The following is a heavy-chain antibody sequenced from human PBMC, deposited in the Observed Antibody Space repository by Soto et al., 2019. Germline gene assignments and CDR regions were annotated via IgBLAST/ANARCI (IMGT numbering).Heavy chain of an antibody. J-gene: IGHJ4*02. D-gene: IGHD3-22*01. CDR3: ARRDTSGYYLY. CDR1: GGSIRSYY. CDR2: INYSGST. V-gene: IGHV4-59*08. Sequence: SETLSLTCTVSGGSIRSYYWSWIRQPPGKGLEWIGYINYSGSTNYNPSLKSRVTISVDTSKNQFSLKLTSVTAADTAVYYCARRDTSGYYLYWGQGTLVTVSS.